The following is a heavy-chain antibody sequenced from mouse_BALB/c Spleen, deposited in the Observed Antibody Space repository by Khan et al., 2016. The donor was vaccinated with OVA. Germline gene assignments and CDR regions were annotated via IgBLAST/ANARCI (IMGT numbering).Heavy chain of an antibody. CDR2: ISPGSGDI. D-gene: IGHD1-2*01. CDR3: SRRNYFGYTFAY. Sequence: LEESGAELARPGASVKLSCKASGYTFTDYYINWMKQRTGQGLEWIGEISPGSGDISYNAKFKGKATLTADKSSSTAYMQICSLTSEASAVYFCSRRNYFGYTFAYWGQGTLVTVSA. J-gene: IGHJ3*01. CDR1: GYTFTDYY. V-gene: IGHV1-77*01.